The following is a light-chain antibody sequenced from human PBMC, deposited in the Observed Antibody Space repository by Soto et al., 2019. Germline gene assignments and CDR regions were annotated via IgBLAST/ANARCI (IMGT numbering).Light chain of an antibody. CDR1: QSVSSSY. Sequence: EIVLTQSPGTLSLSPGERATLSCRASQSVSSSYLAWYQQKPGQAPRLLIYGASSRATGIPDRFSGSGSGRDFTLTIIRREPADVAVYYCQQYGSSPPYTFGQGTKLEIK. CDR2: GAS. J-gene: IGKJ2*01. CDR3: QQYGSSPPYT. V-gene: IGKV3-20*01.